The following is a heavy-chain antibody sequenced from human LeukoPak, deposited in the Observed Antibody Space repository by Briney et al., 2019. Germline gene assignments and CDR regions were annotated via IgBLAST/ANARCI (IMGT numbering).Heavy chain of an antibody. CDR3: ARVSIDGSGSYYYYYYYMDV. CDR1: GGSFSGYY. D-gene: IGHD3-10*01. J-gene: IGHJ6*03. Sequence: SETLSLTCAVYGGSFSGYYWSWIRQPPGKGLEWIGEINHSGSTNYNPSLKSRVTISVDTSKNQFSLKLSSVTAADTAVYYCARVSIDGSGSYYYYYYYMDVWGKGTTVTISS. CDR2: INHSGST. V-gene: IGHV4-34*01.